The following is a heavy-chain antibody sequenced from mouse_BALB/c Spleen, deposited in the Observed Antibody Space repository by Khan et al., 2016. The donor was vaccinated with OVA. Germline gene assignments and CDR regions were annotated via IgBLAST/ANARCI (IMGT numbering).Heavy chain of an antibody. CDR3: ARTVTITTLVATDFDY. D-gene: IGHD1-1*01. CDR2: ISYSGRT. CDR1: GYSITSDYA. V-gene: IGHV3-2*02. J-gene: IGHJ2*01. Sequence: EVQLQESGPGLVKPSQSLSLTCTVTGYSITSDYAWNWIRQFPGNKLEWMGYISYSGRTSYNASLKSRTSITRDTSKNQFFLKLNSVTTAESATYYCARTVTITTLVATDFDYWGQGTTLTVSS.